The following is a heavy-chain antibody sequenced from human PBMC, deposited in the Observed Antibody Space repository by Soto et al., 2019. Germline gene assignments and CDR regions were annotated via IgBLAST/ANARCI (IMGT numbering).Heavy chain of an antibody. CDR2: IYTSGST. J-gene: IGHJ4*02. CDR1: GASISSYY. D-gene: IGHD2-15*01. V-gene: IGHV4-4*07. CDR3: AREGIVVVALRPLPPKEYYFDY. Sequence: ETLSITCPVSGASISSYYWSWIRQPAGKGLEWIGRIYTSGSTNYNPSLKSRVTMSLDTSKNQFSLKLSSVTAADTAVYYCAREGIVVVALRPLPPKEYYFDYWGQGTLVTVYS.